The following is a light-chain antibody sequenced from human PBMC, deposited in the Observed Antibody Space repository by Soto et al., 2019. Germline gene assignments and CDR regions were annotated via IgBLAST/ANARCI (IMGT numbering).Light chain of an antibody. V-gene: IGLV2-8*01. J-gene: IGLJ3*02. CDR3: AAWDDSVNGPV. CDR1: SSDVGGYNY. Sequence: QSALTQPPSASGSPGQSVTISCTGTSSDVGGYNYVSWYQQHPGKAPKLMIYEVSKRPSGVPDRFSGSKSGTSAALAISGLQSEDEADYYCAAWDDSVNGPVFGGGTKLTVL. CDR2: EVS.